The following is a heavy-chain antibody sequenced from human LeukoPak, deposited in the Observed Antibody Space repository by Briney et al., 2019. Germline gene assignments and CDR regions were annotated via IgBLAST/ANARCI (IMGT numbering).Heavy chain of an antibody. J-gene: IGHJ4*02. CDR1: GFTFSSYS. CDR2: ISSSSSYI. Sequence: GGSLRLSCAASGFTFSSYSMNWVRQAPGKGLEWVSSISSSSSYIYYADSVKGRFTISRDNAKNSLYLQMNSLRAEDTALYYCARDPPGHPVDYWGQGTLVTVSS. V-gene: IGHV3-21*04. D-gene: IGHD2-8*02. CDR3: ARDPPGHPVDY.